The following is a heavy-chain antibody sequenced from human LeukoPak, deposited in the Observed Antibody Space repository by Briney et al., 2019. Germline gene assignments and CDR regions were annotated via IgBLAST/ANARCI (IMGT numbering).Heavy chain of an antibody. CDR1: GYTFTDYY. CDR3: ATDQRGYSYGL. D-gene: IGHD5-18*01. J-gene: IGHJ4*02. V-gene: IGHV1-69-2*01. CDR2: VDPEDGET. Sequence: ASVKVSCKVSGYTFTDYYMHWVQQAPGKELEWMGLVDPEDGETIYAEKFQGRVTITADTSTDTAYMELSSLRSEDTAVYYCATDQRGYSYGLWGQGTLVTVSS.